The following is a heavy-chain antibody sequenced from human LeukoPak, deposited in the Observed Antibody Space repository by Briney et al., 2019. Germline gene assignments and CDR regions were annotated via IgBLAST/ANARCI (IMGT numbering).Heavy chain of an antibody. CDR3: ASATYYPEYYYYYGMDV. V-gene: IGHV1-3*01. CDR2: INAGNGNT. Sequence: ASVKVSCKASGYTFTSYAMHWVRQAPGQRLEWMGWINAGNGNTKYSQKFQGRVTITRDTSASTAYMELSSLGSEDTAVYYCASATYYPEYYYYYGMDVWGQGTTVTVSS. D-gene: IGHD3-10*01. CDR1: GYTFTSYA. J-gene: IGHJ6*02.